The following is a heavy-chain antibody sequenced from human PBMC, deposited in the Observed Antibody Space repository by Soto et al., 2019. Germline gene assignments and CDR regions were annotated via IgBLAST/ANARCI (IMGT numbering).Heavy chain of an antibody. V-gene: IGHV4-34*01. CDR1: GGSSRAYH. D-gene: IGHD1-20*01. J-gene: IGHJ2*01. CDR3: AGGPRYWSFAL. CDR2: FSYSGSL. Sequence: KTSETLSLTCSVYGGSSRAYHWSWIRQSPGEGLEWIGEFSYSGSLNYNPSLKRRVAVSLDTSTDHFSLTMTSVTAADTGVYFCAGGPRYWSFALWGHGTLVTVSS.